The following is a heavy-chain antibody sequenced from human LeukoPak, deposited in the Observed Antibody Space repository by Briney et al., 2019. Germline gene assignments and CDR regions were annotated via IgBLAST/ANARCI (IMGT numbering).Heavy chain of an antibody. CDR1: GGSFSGYY. V-gene: IGHV4-34*01. CDR2: INHSGST. Sequence: PSETLSLTCAVYGGSFSGYYWSWIRQPPGKGLEWIGEINHSGSTNYNPSLKSRVTISVDTSKNQFSLKLSSVTAADTAVYYRARKNGRRWPLSGWGQGTLVTVSS. CDR3: ARKNGRRWPLSG. D-gene: IGHD5-24*01. J-gene: IGHJ4*02.